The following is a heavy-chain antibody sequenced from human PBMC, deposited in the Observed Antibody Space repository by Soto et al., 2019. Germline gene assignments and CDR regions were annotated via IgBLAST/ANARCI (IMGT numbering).Heavy chain of an antibody. J-gene: IGHJ4*02. CDR3: ARSRGALYFDY. Sequence: GESLKISCAASGFTFSSNTMSWVRQAPGKGLEWVSSISGSAGSTYYEDSVKGRFTISRDNSKNMLYLQVNSLRAEDTAVYHCARSRGALYFDYWGQGTPVTVSS. CDR1: GFTFSSNT. V-gene: IGHV3-23*01. D-gene: IGHD1-26*01. CDR2: ISGSAGST.